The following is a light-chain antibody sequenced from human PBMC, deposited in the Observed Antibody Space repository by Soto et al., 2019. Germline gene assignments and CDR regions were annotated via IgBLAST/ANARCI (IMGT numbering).Light chain of an antibody. V-gene: IGKV1-39*01. CDR3: QQSYSTPLG. CDR1: QSISSY. Sequence: DIQMTQSPSSLSASVGDRVTITCRASQSISSYLNWYQQKPGKAPKLLIYAASSLQSGVPSTFSGSGSGTEFTLTISSLQPEDFATYYCQQSYSTPLGFGQGTRLEMK. CDR2: AAS. J-gene: IGKJ5*01.